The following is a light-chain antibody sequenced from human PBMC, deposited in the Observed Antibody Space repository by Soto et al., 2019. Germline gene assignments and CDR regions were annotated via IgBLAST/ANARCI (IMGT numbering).Light chain of an antibody. J-gene: IGLJ2*01. CDR3: GADRGSASNFVVV. CDR1: SGYSNYK. V-gene: IGLV9-49*01. Sequence: QPVLTQPPSASASLGASVTLTCTLSSGYSNYKVDWYQQRPGKGPRFVMRVGTGGIVGSKGDGIPDRFSVLGSGLNRYLTIKNIQEEDEIDYHCGADRGSASNFVVVFGGGTQLTVL. CDR2: VGTGGIVG.